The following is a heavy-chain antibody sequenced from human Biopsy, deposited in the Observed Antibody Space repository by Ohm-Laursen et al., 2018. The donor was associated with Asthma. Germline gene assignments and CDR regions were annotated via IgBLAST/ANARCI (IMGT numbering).Heavy chain of an antibody. D-gene: IGHD2-21*02. CDR3: ARGVDRVTGLLDHFDS. V-gene: IGHV4-34*01. Sequence: GTLSLTCAVYGGSFSGHYWNWIRQPPGKGLEWIGEIIHSGNSNYNRSLKSRVTMSVDTPKNQFSLKLSSVTAADTAVYYCARGVDRVTGLLDHFDSWGQGTLVTVSS. CDR2: IIHSGNS. J-gene: IGHJ4*02. CDR1: GGSFSGHY.